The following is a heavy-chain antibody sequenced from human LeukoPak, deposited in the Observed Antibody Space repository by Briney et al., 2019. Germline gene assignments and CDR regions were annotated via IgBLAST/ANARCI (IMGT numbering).Heavy chain of an antibody. D-gene: IGHD3-10*01. V-gene: IGHV4-31*03. Sequence: SETLSLTCTVSGGSISSGGYYWSWIRQHPGKGLEWIGYIYYSGSTYYNPSLKSRVTISVDTSKNRFSLKLSSVTAADTAVYYCARYITMVRGVITCYYYGMDVWGQGTTVTVSS. CDR3: ARYITMVRGVITCYYYGMDV. CDR2: IYYSGST. CDR1: GGSISSGGYY. J-gene: IGHJ6*02.